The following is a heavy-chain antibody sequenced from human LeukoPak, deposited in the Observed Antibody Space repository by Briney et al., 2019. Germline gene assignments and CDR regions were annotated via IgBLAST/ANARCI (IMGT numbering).Heavy chain of an antibody. J-gene: IGHJ4*02. Sequence: SETLSLTCTVSGGSVSSGSYYWSWIRQPPGKGLEWIGYIYYSGSTNYNPSLKSRVTISVDTSKNQFPLKLSSVTAADTAVYYCARARYYDFWSGGPFDYWGQGTLVTVSS. V-gene: IGHV4-61*01. CDR2: IYYSGST. CDR3: ARARYYDFWSGGPFDY. D-gene: IGHD3-3*01. CDR1: GGSVSSGSYY.